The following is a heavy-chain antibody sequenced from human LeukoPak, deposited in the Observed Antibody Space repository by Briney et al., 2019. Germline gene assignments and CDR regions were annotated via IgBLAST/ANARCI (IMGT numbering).Heavy chain of an antibody. J-gene: IGHJ4*02. D-gene: IGHD3-22*01. Sequence: GGSLRLSCAASGFTVSSNYMSWVRQAPGKGLEWVSVIYSGGSTYYADSVKGRFTISRDNSKNTLYLQMNSLRAEDTAVYYCASGYYYDSSGYTFDYWGQGTLVTVSS. CDR3: ASGYYYDSSGYTFDY. V-gene: IGHV3-53*05. CDR1: GFTVSSNY. CDR2: IYSGGST.